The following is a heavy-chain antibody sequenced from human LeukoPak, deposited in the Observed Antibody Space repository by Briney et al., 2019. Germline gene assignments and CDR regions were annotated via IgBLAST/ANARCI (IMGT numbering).Heavy chain of an antibody. V-gene: IGHV4-34*01. J-gene: IGHJ4*02. CDR3: ARSTRITIFGVEFDY. Sequence: SETLSLTCAVYGGSFSGYYWSWIRQPPGKGLEWIGEISTNYNPSLKSRVTISVDTSKNQFSLKLSSVTAADTAVYYCARSTRITIFGVEFDYWGQGTLVTVSS. CDR1: GGSFSGYY. D-gene: IGHD3-3*01. CDR2: IST.